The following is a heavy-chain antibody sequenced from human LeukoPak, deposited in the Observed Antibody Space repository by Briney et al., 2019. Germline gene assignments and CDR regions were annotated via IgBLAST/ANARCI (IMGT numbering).Heavy chain of an antibody. Sequence: GGSLRLSCAASGFTFDDYAMHWVRQAPGKGLEWVSGISWNSGSIGYADSVKGRFTISRDNAKNSLYLQMNSLRAEDTALYYCAKDTNPVGVKGCFDYWGQGTLVTVSS. CDR1: GFTFDDYA. J-gene: IGHJ4*02. CDR2: ISWNSGSI. CDR3: AKDTNPVGVKGCFDY. D-gene: IGHD1-26*01. V-gene: IGHV3-9*01.